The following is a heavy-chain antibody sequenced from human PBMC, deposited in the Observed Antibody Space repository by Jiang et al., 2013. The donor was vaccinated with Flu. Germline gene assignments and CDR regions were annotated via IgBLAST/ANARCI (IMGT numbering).Heavy chain of an antibody. V-gene: IGHV3-23*01. CDR2: VSGSGDATYADKT. D-gene: IGHD1-26*01. CDR3: TNPRHTGSHRGGDY. J-gene: IGHJ4*02. Sequence: QLLESGGGLVQPGGSLRVSCVASGFTFSSYAMSWVRQAPGKGLEWISTVSGSGDATYADKTYYAESVKGRFTISRDNSKNTVYLQMNSLRAEDTAVYYCTNPRHTGSHRGGDYWGQGTLVIVSS. CDR1: GFTFSSYA.